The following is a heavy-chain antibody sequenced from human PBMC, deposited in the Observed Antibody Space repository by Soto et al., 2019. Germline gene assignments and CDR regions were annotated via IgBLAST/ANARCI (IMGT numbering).Heavy chain of an antibody. J-gene: IGHJ3*02. D-gene: IGHD6-6*01. V-gene: IGHV3-48*01. Sequence: GGSLRLSCAASGFTFSSYSMNWVRQAPGKGLEWVSYISSSSSTIYYADSVKGRFTISRDNAKNSLYLQMNSLRAEDTAVYYCAREFEYSSLDAFDIWGQGTMVTVSS. CDR3: AREFEYSSLDAFDI. CDR1: GFTFSSYS. CDR2: ISSSSSTI.